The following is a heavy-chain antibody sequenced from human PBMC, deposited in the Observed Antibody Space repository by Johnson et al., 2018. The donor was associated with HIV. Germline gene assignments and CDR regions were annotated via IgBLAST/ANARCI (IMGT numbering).Heavy chain of an antibody. CDR2: IYSGGST. J-gene: IGHJ3*02. V-gene: IGHV3-66*02. Sequence: EVQLVESGGGLVQPRGSLRLSCAASGFTVSSNYMSWVRQAPGKGLEWVSVIYSGGSTYYADSVKGRFTISRDNSKNTLYLQMNSLRAEDTAVYYCARDPAIRWSEWDSSGYYSPDAFDIWGQGTMVTVSS. CDR1: GFTVSSNY. D-gene: IGHD3-22*01. CDR3: ARDPAIRWSEWDSSGYYSPDAFDI.